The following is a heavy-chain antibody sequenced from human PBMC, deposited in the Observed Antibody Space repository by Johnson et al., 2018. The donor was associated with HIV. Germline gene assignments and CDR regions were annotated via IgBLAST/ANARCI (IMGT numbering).Heavy chain of an antibody. CDR1: GFTFSSYG. J-gene: IGHJ3*02. CDR2: ISYDGSNK. CDR3: AKGLAAGDDAFDI. D-gene: IGHD6-25*01. V-gene: IGHV3-30*18. Sequence: QVQLVESGGGVVQPGRSLRLSCVASGFTFSSYGMHWVRQAQGKGLEWVAVISYDGSNKYYADSVKGRFTISRDNSKNTLYLQMNSLRAEDTAVYYCAKGLAAGDDAFDIWGQGTMVTVSS.